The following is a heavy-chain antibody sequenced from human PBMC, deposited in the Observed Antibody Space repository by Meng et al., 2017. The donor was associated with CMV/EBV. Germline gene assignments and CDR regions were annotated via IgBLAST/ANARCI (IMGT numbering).Heavy chain of an antibody. CDR3: AREGYSYGDYYYGMDV. D-gene: IGHD5-18*01. Sequence: SETLSLTCTVSGGPISSSSYHWGWIRQPPGKGLEWIGSIYYSGSTYYNPSLKSRVTISVDTSKNQFSLKLSSVTAADTAVYYCAREGYSYGDYYYGMDVWGQGTTVTVSS. CDR1: GGPISSSSYH. J-gene: IGHJ6*02. CDR2: IYYSGST. V-gene: IGHV4-39*07.